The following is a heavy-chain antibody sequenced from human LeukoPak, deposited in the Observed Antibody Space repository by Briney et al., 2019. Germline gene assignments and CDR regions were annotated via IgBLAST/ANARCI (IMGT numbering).Heavy chain of an antibody. V-gene: IGHV3-30*18. J-gene: IGHJ4*02. CDR3: ANDLYGSGSFFDY. CDR2: ISYDGDNK. D-gene: IGHD3-10*01. Sequence: GRSLRLSCAASAFTFSSYGVHWVRQAPGKGLEWVAVISYDGDNKYYADSVKGRFTISRDNCKNTLYLQVDKLSAGHTALDSCANDLYGSGSFFDYWGQGTLVTVSS. CDR1: AFTFSSYG.